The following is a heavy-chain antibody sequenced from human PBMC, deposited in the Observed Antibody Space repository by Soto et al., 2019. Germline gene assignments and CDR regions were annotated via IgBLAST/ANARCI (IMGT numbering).Heavy chain of an antibody. Sequence: QVQLVESGGGAVQPGRSLRLSCAASGFIFSDYYMHWVRQAPGKGLEWVAVISHDGSKKYYADSVKGRFAISRDNSKNTLYLQMNSLRPDDTAVNYCARSSYDDVLTGWSMDVWGQGTMVTVSS. CDR1: GFIFSDYY. CDR3: ARSSYDDVLTGWSMDV. J-gene: IGHJ6*02. V-gene: IGHV3-30*09. D-gene: IGHD3-9*01. CDR2: ISHDGSKK.